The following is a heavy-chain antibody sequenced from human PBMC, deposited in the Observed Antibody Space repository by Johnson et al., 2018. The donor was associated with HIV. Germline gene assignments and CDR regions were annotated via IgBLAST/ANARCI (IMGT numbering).Heavy chain of an antibody. CDR2: ISYDGSNK. D-gene: IGHD3-10*01. J-gene: IGHJ3*02. Sequence: VQLVESGGGVVQPGRSLRLSCAASGFTFSSYAMHWVRQAPGKGLEWVAVISYDGSNKYYADSVKGRFTISRDNSMNTLYLQMNSLRAEDTAVYYWARDRVWFGELYAFDIWGQGTMVTVSS. V-gene: IGHV3-30-3*01. CDR3: ARDRVWFGELYAFDI. CDR1: GFTFSSYA.